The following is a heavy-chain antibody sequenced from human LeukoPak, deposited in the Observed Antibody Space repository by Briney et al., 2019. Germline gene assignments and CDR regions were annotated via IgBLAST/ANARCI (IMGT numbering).Heavy chain of an antibody. J-gene: IGHJ6*03. CDR2: ISSSSSYI. Sequence: GGSLRLSCAASGFTFSSYSMNWVRQAPGKGLEWVSSISSSSSYIYYADSVKGRFTISRDNAKNSLYLQMNSLRAEDTAVYYCARDLVDYYDKPTYYYYYMDVWGKGTTVTVSS. V-gene: IGHV3-21*01. CDR3: ARDLVDYYDKPTYYYYYMDV. D-gene: IGHD3-22*01. CDR1: GFTFSSYS.